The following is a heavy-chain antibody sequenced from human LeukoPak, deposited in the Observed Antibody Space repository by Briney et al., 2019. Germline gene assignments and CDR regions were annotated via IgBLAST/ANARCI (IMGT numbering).Heavy chain of an antibody. CDR2: ISYDGSNK. CDR3: ATDCGGCCYFDF. Sequence: GGSLRLSCAASGFTFSSYAMHWVRQAPGKGLEWVAVISYDGSNKYYADSVKGRFTISRDNSKNTLYLQMNSLRAEDTAVYYCATDCGGCCYFDFWGQGTLVTVSS. V-gene: IGHV3-30-3*01. D-gene: IGHD2-21*01. J-gene: IGHJ4*02. CDR1: GFTFSSYA.